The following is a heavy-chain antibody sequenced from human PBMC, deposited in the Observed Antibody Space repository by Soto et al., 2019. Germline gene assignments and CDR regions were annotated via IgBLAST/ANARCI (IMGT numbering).Heavy chain of an antibody. CDR2: IYYIGST. Sequence: SETLSLTCTVSGGSISNYYWSWIRQPPGKGLEWIGYIYYIGSTNYNPSLKSRVTISVDTSKNQFSLKLSSVTAAYTAVYYCARVGSSWYLGMDVWGQGTTVTVSS. CDR1: GGSISNYY. J-gene: IGHJ6*02. CDR3: ARVGSSWYLGMDV. D-gene: IGHD6-13*01. V-gene: IGHV4-59*01.